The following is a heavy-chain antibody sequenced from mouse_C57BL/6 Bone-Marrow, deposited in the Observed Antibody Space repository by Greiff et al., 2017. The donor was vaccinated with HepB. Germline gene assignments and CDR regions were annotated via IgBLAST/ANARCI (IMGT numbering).Heavy chain of an antibody. Sequence: VQLQQSGTVLARPGASVKMSCKTSGYTFTSYWMHWVKQRPGQGLEWIGAIYPGNSDTSYNQKFKGKAKLTAVTPARNAYMELRSLTNEDSAVYYCTVVAPRCDYWGQGTTLTVSS. V-gene: IGHV1-5*01. CDR2: IYPGNSDT. J-gene: IGHJ2*01. D-gene: IGHD1-1*01. CDR1: GYTFTSYW. CDR3: TVVAPRCDY.